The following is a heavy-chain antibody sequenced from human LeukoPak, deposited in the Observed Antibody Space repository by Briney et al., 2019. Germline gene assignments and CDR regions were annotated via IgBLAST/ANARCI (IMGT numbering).Heavy chain of an antibody. J-gene: IGHJ4*02. CDR1: GGSISSSSYY. CDR3: ARKITVLRGPVDS. D-gene: IGHD3-10*01. CDR2: MYHSGSA. Sequence: SETLSLTCTVSGGSISSSSYYWGWIRQPPGKGLEWIGSMYHSGSAYYNPSLKSRVTISVDTSKNQFSLKLSSVTAADTAMYYCARKITVLRGPVDSWGQGTLVAVSS. V-gene: IGHV4-39*07.